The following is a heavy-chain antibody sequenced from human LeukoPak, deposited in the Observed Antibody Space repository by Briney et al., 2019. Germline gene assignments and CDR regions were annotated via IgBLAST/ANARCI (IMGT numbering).Heavy chain of an antibody. J-gene: IGHJ4*02. Sequence: SETLSLTCTVSGASISSYYWSWIRQPPGKGLEWIGYIYYSGSTNYNPSLKSRVTISVDTSKNQFSLKLSSVTAADTAVYYCARYSWSYTIDYWGQGTLVTVSS. V-gene: IGHV4-59*01. CDR3: ARYSWSYTIDY. D-gene: IGHD1-26*01. CDR1: GASISSYY. CDR2: IYYSGST.